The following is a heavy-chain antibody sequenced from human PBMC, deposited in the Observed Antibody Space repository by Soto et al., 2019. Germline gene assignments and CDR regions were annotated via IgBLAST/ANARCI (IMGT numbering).Heavy chain of an antibody. CDR3: AKDGRDVPYDFDY. J-gene: IGHJ4*02. Sequence: EVQLVVSGGGLVQPGGSLTLSCEASGFTASSSAMGWVRRAPGKGLEWVSSINGADSVGTATTYYAESLKGRVTISRDHFKNTLYLQLTSLRPEDTAVSFCAKDGRDVPYDFDYWGQGALVTVSS. CDR1: GFTASSSA. D-gene: IGHD3-16*01. CDR2: INGADSVGTATT. V-gene: IGHV3-23*04.